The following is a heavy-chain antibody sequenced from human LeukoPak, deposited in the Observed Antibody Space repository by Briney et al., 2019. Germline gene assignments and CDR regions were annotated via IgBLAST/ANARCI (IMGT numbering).Heavy chain of an antibody. V-gene: IGHV4-59*02. J-gene: IGHJ4*02. D-gene: IGHD4-11*01. CDR3: ARGFYSPHY. Sequence: PGGSLRLSCAASGFSVTTDHMSWVRQAPGEGLEWIGYIYYSGRTYYNPSLKSRITISVDTSKNQFSLKLSSVTAADTAVYYCARGFYSPHYWGQGTLVSVSS. CDR2: IYYSGRT. CDR1: GFSVTTDH.